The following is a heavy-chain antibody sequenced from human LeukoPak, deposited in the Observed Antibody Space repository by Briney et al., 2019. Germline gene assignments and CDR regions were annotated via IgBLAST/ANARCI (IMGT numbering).Heavy chain of an antibody. V-gene: IGHV4-39*07. J-gene: IGHJ4*02. CDR2: IYYSGYT. CDR3: ARDRRYSDSSGYIRGFDY. Sequence: SETLSLTCTVSGGSIGSNNYYWGWIRQPPGKGLEWIGSIYYSGYTYYNPSLKSRVTISVDTSKNQFSLKLSSVTAADTAVYYCARDRRYSDSSGYIRGFDYWGQGTLVTVSS. CDR1: GGSIGSNNYY. D-gene: IGHD3-22*01.